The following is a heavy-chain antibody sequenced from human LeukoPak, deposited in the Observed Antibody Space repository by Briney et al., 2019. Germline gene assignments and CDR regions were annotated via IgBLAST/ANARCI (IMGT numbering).Heavy chain of an antibody. CDR1: GGSISSHY. Sequence: PSETLSLTCTVSGGSISSHYWSWIRQPPGKGLEWIGYIYYSGSTNYNPSLKSRVTISADTSKNQFSLKLSSVTAADTAVYYCARDGEYCGGDCYSPGMDVWGQGTTVTVSS. J-gene: IGHJ6*02. D-gene: IGHD2-21*02. CDR3: ARDGEYCGGDCYSPGMDV. V-gene: IGHV4-59*11. CDR2: IYYSGST.